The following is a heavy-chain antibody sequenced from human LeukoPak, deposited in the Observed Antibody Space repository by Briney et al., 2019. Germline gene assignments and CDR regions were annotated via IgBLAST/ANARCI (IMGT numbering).Heavy chain of an antibody. J-gene: IGHJ3*02. Sequence: GASVKVSCKASGGTFSSYATSWVRQAPGQGLEWMGRIIPILGIANYAQKFQGRVTITADKSTSTAYMELSSLRSEDTAVYYCARANGDYNSGAFDIWGQGTMVTVSS. CDR3: ARANGDYNSGAFDI. D-gene: IGHD4-17*01. CDR1: GGTFSSYA. CDR2: IIPILGIA. V-gene: IGHV1-69*04.